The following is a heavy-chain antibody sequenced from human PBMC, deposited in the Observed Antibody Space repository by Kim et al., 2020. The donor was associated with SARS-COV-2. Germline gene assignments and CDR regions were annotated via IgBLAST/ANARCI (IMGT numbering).Heavy chain of an antibody. CDR3: ARGGTDVSGSYSPFDY. Sequence: GGSLRLSCTASGFTFSSYGMHWVRQAPGKGLEWVAVIWYDGSSKYYADSVKGRFTISRDNSKNTLYLQMNSLRAEDTAVYYCARGGTDVSGSYSPFDYLG. V-gene: IGHV3-33*01. D-gene: IGHD3-10*01. J-gene: IGHJ4*01. CDR1: GFTFSSYG. CDR2: IWYDGSSK.